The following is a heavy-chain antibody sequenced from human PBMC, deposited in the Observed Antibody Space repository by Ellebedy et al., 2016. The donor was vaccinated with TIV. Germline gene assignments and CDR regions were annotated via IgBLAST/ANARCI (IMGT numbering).Heavy chain of an antibody. CDR3: AKDTARTITMVTSDY. V-gene: IGHV3-66*01. D-gene: IGHD3-10*01. J-gene: IGHJ4*02. CDR2: IYSGGST. Sequence: GESLKISCAASGFTVSSNYMSWVRQAPGKGLEWVSVIYSGGSTYYTDSVKGRFTISRDNSKNTLYLQMNSLRAEDTAVYYCAKDTARTITMVTSDYWGQGTLVTVSS. CDR1: GFTVSSNY.